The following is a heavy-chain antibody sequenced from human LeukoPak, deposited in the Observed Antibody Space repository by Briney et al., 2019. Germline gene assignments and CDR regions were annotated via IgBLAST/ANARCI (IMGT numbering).Heavy chain of an antibody. CDR3: ARVSRRIVVVPAGGSWFDP. V-gene: IGHV1-2*02. Sequence: ASVKVSCKASGYTFTGYYMHWVRQAPGQGLEWMGWINPNSGGTNYAQKFQGRVTMTRDTSISTAYMELSRLRSDDTAVCYCARVSRRIVVVPAGGSWFDPWGQGTLVTVSS. D-gene: IGHD2-2*01. CDR1: GYTFTGYY. J-gene: IGHJ5*02. CDR2: INPNSGGT.